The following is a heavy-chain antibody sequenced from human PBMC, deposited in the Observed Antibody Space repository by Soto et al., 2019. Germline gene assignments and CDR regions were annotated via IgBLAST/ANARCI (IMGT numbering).Heavy chain of an antibody. CDR3: PRRDGAFDS. J-gene: IGHJ3*02. CDR1: VFTFSSYW. Sequence: PVGSLRLSCAASVFTFSSYWMSWVRQAPGKGLEWVANIKQDGSEKYYVDSVKGRFTISRDNAKNSLYLQMNSLRAEDTAVYYCPRRDGAFDSWGQGTMVTGSS. V-gene: IGHV3-7*01. CDR2: IKQDGSEK.